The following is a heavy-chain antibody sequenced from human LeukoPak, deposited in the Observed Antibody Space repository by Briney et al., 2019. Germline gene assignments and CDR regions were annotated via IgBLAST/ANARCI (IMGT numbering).Heavy chain of an antibody. Sequence: SQTLSLTCAMSGDSVSTNSAAWNWIRQSPSRGLEWLGRTYYRSKWYNDYTLSVKSRITINPDTSKNQFLLQLNSVTHEDMAVYYCARSAGHFDYWGQGTLVTVSS. CDR3: ARSAGHFDY. CDR1: GDSVSTNSAA. V-gene: IGHV6-1*01. CDR2: TYYRSKWYN. J-gene: IGHJ4*02.